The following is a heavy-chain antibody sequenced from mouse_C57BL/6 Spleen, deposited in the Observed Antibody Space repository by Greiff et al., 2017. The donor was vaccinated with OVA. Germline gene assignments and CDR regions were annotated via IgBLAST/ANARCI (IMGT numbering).Heavy chain of an antibody. CDR2: IDPETGGT. CDR1: GYTFTDYE. J-gene: IGHJ2*01. CDR3: TRIITTVVADY. Sequence: VKLQESGAELVRPGASVTLSCKASGYTFTDYEMHWVKQTPVHGLEWIGAIDPETGGTAYNQKFKGKAILTADKSSSTAYMELRSLTSEDSAVYYCTRIITTVVADYWGQGTTLTVSS. V-gene: IGHV1-15*01. D-gene: IGHD1-1*01.